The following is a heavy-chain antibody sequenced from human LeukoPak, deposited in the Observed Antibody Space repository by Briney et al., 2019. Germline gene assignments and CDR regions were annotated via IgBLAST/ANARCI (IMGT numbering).Heavy chain of an antibody. V-gene: IGHV1-69*05. CDR1: GGTFSSYA. Sequence: SVKVSCKASGGTFSSYAISWVRQAPGQGLEWVGGIIPIFGTANYAQKFQGRVTITTDESTSTAYMELSSLRSEDTAVYYCARDQGRYYDFWSGYNWFDPWGQGTLVTVSS. CDR3: ARDQGRYYDFWSGYNWFDP. D-gene: IGHD3-3*01. CDR2: IIPIFGTA. J-gene: IGHJ5*02.